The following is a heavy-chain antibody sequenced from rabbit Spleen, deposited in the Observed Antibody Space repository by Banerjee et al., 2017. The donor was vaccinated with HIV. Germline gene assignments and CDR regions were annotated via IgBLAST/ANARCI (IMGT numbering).Heavy chain of an antibody. CDR3: ARDPAYASGSGDYIPNL. V-gene: IGHV1S40*01. CDR2: IDVGSSDFT. CDR1: GFSFSGDYD. J-gene: IGHJ4*01. Sequence: QQLVESGGGLVKPGASLTLTCKASGFSFSGDYDMCWVRQAPGKGLEWIGCIDVGSSDFTYFAAWAKGRFTISKASSTSVTLQMTSLTAADTATYFCARDPAYASGSGDYIPNLWGPGTLVTVS. D-gene: IGHD1-1*01.